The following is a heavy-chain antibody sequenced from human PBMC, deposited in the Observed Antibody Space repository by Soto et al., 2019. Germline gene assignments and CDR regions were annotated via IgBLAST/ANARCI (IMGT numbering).Heavy chain of an antibody. V-gene: IGHV4-39*01. Sequence: SETLSLTCAVSGVSIHNSHSFWGWIRQPPGKGLEFIGSMYYSGGANYNPSLKSRVTISLDTSKNQFSLTVNSVTAADKAIYYCGRVVEGATRHTDFDSWGQGTVVTVSS. CDR1: GVSIHNSHSF. J-gene: IGHJ5*01. CDR3: GRVVEGATRHTDFDS. D-gene: IGHD2-15*01. CDR2: MYYSGGA.